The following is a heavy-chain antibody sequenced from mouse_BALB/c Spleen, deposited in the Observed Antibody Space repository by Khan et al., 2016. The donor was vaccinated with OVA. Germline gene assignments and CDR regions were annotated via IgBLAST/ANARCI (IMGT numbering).Heavy chain of an antibody. D-gene: IGHD2-10*01. V-gene: IGHV2-6-7*01. CDR1: GFSLTGYG. Sequence: QVQLKESGPGPVAPSQSLSITCTVSGFSLTGYGVNWVRQPPGKGLEWLGMIWGDGSTDYNSALKSRLSISKDNSKSQVFLKMNSLQTDDTARYYCARAYYANYREAMDYWSQGTSVTVSS. J-gene: IGHJ4*01. CDR3: ARAYYANYREAMDY. CDR2: IWGDGST.